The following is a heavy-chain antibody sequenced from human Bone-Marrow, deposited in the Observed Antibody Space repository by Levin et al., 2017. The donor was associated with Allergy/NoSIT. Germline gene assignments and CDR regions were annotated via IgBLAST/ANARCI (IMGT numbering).Heavy chain of an antibody. D-gene: IGHD1-26*01. CDR2: IKQDGSEK. V-gene: IGHV3-7*01. Sequence: GGSLRLSCAASGFTFSSYWMSWVRQAPGKGLEWVANIKQDGSEKYYVDSVKGRFTISRDNAKNSLYLQMNSLRAEDTAVYYCARGDFAGRWELRGYDSGMDVWGQGTTVTVS. J-gene: IGHJ6*02. CDR1: GFTFSSYW. CDR3: ARGDFAGRWELRGYDSGMDV.